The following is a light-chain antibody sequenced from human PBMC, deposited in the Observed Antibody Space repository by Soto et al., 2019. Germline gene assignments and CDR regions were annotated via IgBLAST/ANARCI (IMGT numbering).Light chain of an antibody. CDR2: GVS. CDR1: SSDVGGYSY. CDR3: SSFTSAYTFV. J-gene: IGLJ1*01. Sequence: QSALAQPASVSGSPGQSISISCTGTSSDVGGYSYVSWYQQHPGKAPKLLISGVSIRPSGVSDRFSGSKSGNTASLTISGLQTEDEADYYCSSFTSAYTFVFGSGTKVTVL. V-gene: IGLV2-14*01.